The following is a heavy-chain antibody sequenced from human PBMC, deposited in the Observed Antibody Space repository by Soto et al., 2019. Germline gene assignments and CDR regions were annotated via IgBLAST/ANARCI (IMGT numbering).Heavy chain of an antibody. CDR2: IYHSGST. CDR3: ARDVDSSSLDY. CDR1: GYSISSGYY. D-gene: IGHD6-6*01. Sequence: PSETLSLTCAVSGYSISSGYYWGWIRQPPGKGLEWIGSIYHSGSTYSNPSLKSRVTISVDTSKNQFSLKLSSVTAADAAVYYCARDVDSSSLDYWGQGTLVTVSS. J-gene: IGHJ4*02. V-gene: IGHV4-38-2*02.